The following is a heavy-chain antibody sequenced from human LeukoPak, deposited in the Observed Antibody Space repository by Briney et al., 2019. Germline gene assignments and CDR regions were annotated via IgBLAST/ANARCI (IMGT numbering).Heavy chain of an antibody. D-gene: IGHD4-17*01. CDR1: GFTFSTYA. V-gene: IGHV3-33*01. Sequence: GRSLRLSCAASGFTFSTYAMHWVRQAPGKGLEWVAVIWSDSTNKYYADSVRGRFTISRDNSKNTLYLQMSSLRAEDTAMYYCARDRLSTVTTFHFDYWGQGTLVTVSS. J-gene: IGHJ4*02. CDR3: ARDRLSTVTTFHFDY. CDR2: IWSDSTNK.